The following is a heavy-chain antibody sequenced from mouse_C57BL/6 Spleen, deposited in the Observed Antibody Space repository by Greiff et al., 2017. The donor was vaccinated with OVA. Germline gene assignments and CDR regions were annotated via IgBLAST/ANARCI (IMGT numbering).Heavy chain of an antibody. J-gene: IGHJ2*01. Sequence: EVQLQQPGAELVRPGSSVKMSCKTSGYTFTSYGMNWVKQRPGQGLEWIGYIYPSNGYTNYNEKFKGKATLTSDTSSSTAYMQLSSLTSEDSAILFCARQKSYGSRFDYWGQGTTLTVSS. D-gene: IGHD1-1*01. CDR3: ARQKSYGSRFDY. CDR1: GYTFTSYG. V-gene: IGHV1-58*01. CDR2: IYPSNGYT.